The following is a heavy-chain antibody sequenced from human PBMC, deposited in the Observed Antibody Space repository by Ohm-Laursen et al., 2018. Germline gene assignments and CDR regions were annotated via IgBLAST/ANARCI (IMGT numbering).Heavy chain of an antibody. V-gene: IGHV3-53*01. Sequence: SLSLSCAASGFTVSSNYISWVRQAPGKGLEWVSVIYSGRSTYYADSVKGRFTISRDNSKNTLYLQMNSLRAEDTAVYYCASYYDFWSGYYSDYYYGMDVWGQGTTVTVSS. D-gene: IGHD3-3*01. CDR1: GFTVSSNY. J-gene: IGHJ6*02. CDR3: ASYYDFWSGYYSDYYYGMDV. CDR2: IYSGRST.